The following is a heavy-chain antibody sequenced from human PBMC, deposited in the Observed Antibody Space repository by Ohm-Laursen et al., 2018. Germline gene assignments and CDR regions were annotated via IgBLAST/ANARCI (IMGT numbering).Heavy chain of an antibody. V-gene: IGHV1-2*02. CDR1: GYTFTGYY. D-gene: IGHD2-21*02. CDR3: ARTGRAVVTAIYF. CDR2: INPNSGGT. Sequence: ASVKVSCKASGYTFTGYYMHWVRQAPGQGLEWMGWINPNSGGTNYAQKFQGRVTMTRDTSISTAHMELSRLRSDDTAVYYCARTGRAVVTAIYFWGQGTLVTVSS. J-gene: IGHJ4*02.